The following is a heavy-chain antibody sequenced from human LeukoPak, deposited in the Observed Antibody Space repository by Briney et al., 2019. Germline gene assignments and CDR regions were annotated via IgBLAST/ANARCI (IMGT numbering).Heavy chain of an antibody. CDR3: ARGAHGDYSTPDY. CDR2: LYTGGST. J-gene: IGHJ4*02. CDR1: GFTVSSTY. Sequence: GGSLRLSCAASGFTVSSTYMSWVRQAPGKGLAWVSVLYTGGSTFHADSVRARFTISTDNSKNTVYLQMNSLRAEDTGVYYCARGAHGDYSTPDYWGQGTLVTVSS. V-gene: IGHV3-66*01. D-gene: IGHD4-17*01.